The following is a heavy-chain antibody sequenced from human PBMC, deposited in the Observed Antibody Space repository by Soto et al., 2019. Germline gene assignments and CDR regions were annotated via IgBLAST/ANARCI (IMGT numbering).Heavy chain of an antibody. CDR1: GYTFTSYG. V-gene: IGHV1-18*01. D-gene: IGHD4-17*01. CDR3: ARDGALTTVTPIDY. CDR2: ISAYNGNT. Sequence: ASVKISCKASGYTFTSYGISWVRQAPGQGLEWMGWISAYNGNTNYAQKLQGRVTMTTDTSTSTAYMELRSLRSDDTAVYYCARDGALTTVTPIDYWGQGTLVTVSS. J-gene: IGHJ4*02.